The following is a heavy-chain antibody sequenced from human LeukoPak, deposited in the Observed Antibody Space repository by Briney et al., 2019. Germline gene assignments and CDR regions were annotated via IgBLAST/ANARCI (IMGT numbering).Heavy chain of an antibody. CDR1: GGSISSGSYH. Sequence: SETLSLTCTASGGSISSGSYHWSWIRQPAGKGLEWIGRIYTSGSTNYNPSLKSRVTISVDTSKNQFSLKLSSVSAADTAMYYCARESLGRGVSDYWGQGTLVTVSS. CDR3: ARESLGRGVSDY. D-gene: IGHD3-10*01. J-gene: IGHJ4*02. V-gene: IGHV4-61*02. CDR2: IYTSGST.